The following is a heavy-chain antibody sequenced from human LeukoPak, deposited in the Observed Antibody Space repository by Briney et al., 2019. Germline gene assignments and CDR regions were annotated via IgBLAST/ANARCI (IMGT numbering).Heavy chain of an antibody. CDR2: ISSSSSYI. Sequence: PGGSLRLSCAASGSTFSSYSMYWVRQAPGKGLEWVSSISSSSSYIYYADSVKGRFTISRDNAKNSLYLQMNSLRAEDTAVYYCARDPSYSSSWYGDAFDIWGQGTMVTVSS. J-gene: IGHJ3*02. V-gene: IGHV3-21*01. D-gene: IGHD6-13*01. CDR3: ARDPSYSSSWYGDAFDI. CDR1: GSTFSSYS.